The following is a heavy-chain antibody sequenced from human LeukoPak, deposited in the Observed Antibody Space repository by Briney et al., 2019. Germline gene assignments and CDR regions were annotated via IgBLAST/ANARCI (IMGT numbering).Heavy chain of an antibody. CDR3: AKERYDSGSYRPIDY. CDR1: GFTFSSYA. CDR2: ISGSGGST. Sequence: GGSLRLSCAASGFTFSSYAMSWVRQAPGKGLEWVSAISGSGGSTYYADSVKGRFNISRDNSKNTLCLQMNSLRADDRAVYWCAKERYDSGSYRPIDYWGQGTLVTVSS. D-gene: IGHD1-26*01. V-gene: IGHV3-23*01. J-gene: IGHJ4*02.